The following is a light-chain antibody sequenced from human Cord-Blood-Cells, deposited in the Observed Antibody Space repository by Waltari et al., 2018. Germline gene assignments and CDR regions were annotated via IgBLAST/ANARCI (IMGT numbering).Light chain of an antibody. Sequence: QSALTQPRSVSGSPGQSVTTSCPGPSSDVGGYNYVSWYQQHPGKAPKLMVYDVSKRPSGVPDRFSGSKSGNTASLTISGLQAEDEADYYCCSYAGSYTWVFGGGTKLTVL. CDR1: SSDVGGYNY. V-gene: IGLV2-11*01. CDR2: DVS. J-gene: IGLJ3*02. CDR3: CSYAGSYTWV.